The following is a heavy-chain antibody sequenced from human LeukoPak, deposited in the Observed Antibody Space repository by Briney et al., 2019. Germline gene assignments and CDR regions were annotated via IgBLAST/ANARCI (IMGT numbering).Heavy chain of an antibody. D-gene: IGHD6-6*01. Sequence: PSETLSLTCTVSGGSISSYYWSWIRQPPEKGLEWIGYIYYSGSTNYNPSLKSRVTISVDTSKNQFSLKLSSVTAADTAVYYCARESPPRRREDVWGKGTTVTVSS. CDR1: GGSISSYY. V-gene: IGHV4-59*12. J-gene: IGHJ6*04. CDR2: IYYSGST. CDR3: ARESPPRRREDV.